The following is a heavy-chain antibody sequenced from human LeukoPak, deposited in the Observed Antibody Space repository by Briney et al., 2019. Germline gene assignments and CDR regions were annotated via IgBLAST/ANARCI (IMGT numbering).Heavy chain of an antibody. CDR3: ARGLQLWLFCFDY. CDR2: ISYDGSNK. J-gene: IGHJ4*02. V-gene: IGHV3-30*01. Sequence: GSLRLSCAASGFTFSSYAMRWVRQAPGKGLEWVAVISYDGSNKYYADSVKGRFTISRDNSKNTLYLQMNSLRADDTAEYYCARGLQLWLFCFDYWGQGTLVTVSS. CDR1: GFTFSSYA. D-gene: IGHD5-18*01.